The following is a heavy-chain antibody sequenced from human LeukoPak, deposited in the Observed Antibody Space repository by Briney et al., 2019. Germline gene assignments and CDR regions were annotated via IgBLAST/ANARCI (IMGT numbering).Heavy chain of an antibody. CDR1: GGSIGSTRYY. V-gene: IGHV4-39*01. D-gene: IGHD4-23*01. J-gene: IGHJ4*02. CDR3: ARHDGRSGGTMGALDS. Sequence: SETLSLTCTVSGGSIGSTRYYWGWIRQPPGKGLEWIGSIYDSRTIYYNPSLNSRVTISAVTSKNQFSLQLNSVTAADTAVYYCARHDGRSGGTMGALDSWGQGSLVTVSS. CDR2: IYDSRTI.